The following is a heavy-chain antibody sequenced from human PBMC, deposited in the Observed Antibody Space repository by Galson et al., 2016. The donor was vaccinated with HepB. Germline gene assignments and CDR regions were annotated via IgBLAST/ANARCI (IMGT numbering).Heavy chain of an antibody. Sequence: SETLSLTCTVSGGSIDRYYWSWIRQPPGKGLEFIGYIYYNGSTNYNPSLKSRVTISLDTSKNHFSLKLSSVTAADTAVYYCARAWYYYDSSEVYGLDVWGQGTTVTVSS. J-gene: IGHJ6*02. V-gene: IGHV4-59*01. CDR1: GGSIDRYY. D-gene: IGHD3-22*01. CDR3: ARAWYYYDSSEVYGLDV. CDR2: IYYNGST.